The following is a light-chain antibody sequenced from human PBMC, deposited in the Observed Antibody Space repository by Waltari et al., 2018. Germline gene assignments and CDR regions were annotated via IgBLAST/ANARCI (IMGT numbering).Light chain of an antibody. J-gene: IGLJ3*02. CDR2: EVI. CDR3: SSYTSSSTWV. V-gene: IGLV2-14*01. CDR1: SSDVGVYNY. Sequence: QSALTQPASVSGSPGQSITISCTGTSSDVGVYNYVSWYQQHPGKAPKLMIYEVINRPSGVSTRFSGSKSGNTASLTISGLQAEDDADYYCSSYTSSSTWVFGGGTKLTVL.